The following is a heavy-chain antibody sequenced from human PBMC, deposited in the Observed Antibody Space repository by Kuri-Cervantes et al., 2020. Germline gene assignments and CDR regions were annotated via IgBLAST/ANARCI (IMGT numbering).Heavy chain of an antibody. Sequence: GESLKISCAASGFTFSSYGMHWVRQAPGKGLEWVAVIWYDGSNKYYADSVKGRFTISRDNSKNTLYLQMNSLRAEDTAVYYCAKDRRGYCSSTSCSEFDYWGQGTLVTVSS. CDR1: GFTFSSYG. D-gene: IGHD2-2*01. V-gene: IGHV3-30*02. CDR3: AKDRRGYCSSTSCSEFDY. CDR2: IWYDGSNK. J-gene: IGHJ4*02.